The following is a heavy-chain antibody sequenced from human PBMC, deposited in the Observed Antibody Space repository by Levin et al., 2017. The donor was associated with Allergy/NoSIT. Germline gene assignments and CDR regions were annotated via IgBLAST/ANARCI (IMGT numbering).Heavy chain of an antibody. Sequence: GESLKISCKASGYTFISYDINWVRQATGQGLEWMGWMNPNSGNAGYAQKFQGRVTMTRDTSKNTVFMELSSLRSDDTAVYFCARALRVARSSYLYYYMDVWGKGTTVTVSS. CDR1: GYTFISYD. D-gene: IGHD2-2*01. J-gene: IGHJ6*03. V-gene: IGHV1-8*01. CDR2: MNPNSGNA. CDR3: ARALRVARSSYLYYYMDV.